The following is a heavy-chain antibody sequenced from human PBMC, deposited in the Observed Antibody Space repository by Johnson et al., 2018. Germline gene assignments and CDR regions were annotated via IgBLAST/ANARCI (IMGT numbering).Heavy chain of an antibody. CDR3: AIGGRGSGWYENAFDI. J-gene: IGHJ3*02. CDR2: ISYSGST. V-gene: IGHV4-59*01. CDR1: GGSISRSY. Sequence: QVQLQESGPGLVKPSETXSLTCPASGGSISRSYCSWLRQPPGKGLEWIGYISYSGSTNYNPSLKSRVTISVDTSKNQFSLKLSPVTAADTAVHYCAIGGRGSGWYENAFDIWVQGTMVTVSS. D-gene: IGHD6-19*01.